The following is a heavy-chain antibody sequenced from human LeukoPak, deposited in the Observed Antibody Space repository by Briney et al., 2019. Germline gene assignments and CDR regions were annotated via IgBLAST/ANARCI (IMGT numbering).Heavy chain of an antibody. V-gene: IGHV3-23*01. CDR3: ARDRWGTAMVFDY. CDR2: ISGSDGST. CDR1: GFTFSSYA. Sequence: PGGSLRLSCAASGFTFSSYAMSWVRQAPGKGLEWVSAISGSDGSTYYTDSVKGRFTISRDNSKNTLYLQMNSLRAEDTAVYYCARDRWGTAMVFDYWGQGTLVTVSS. J-gene: IGHJ4*02. D-gene: IGHD5-18*01.